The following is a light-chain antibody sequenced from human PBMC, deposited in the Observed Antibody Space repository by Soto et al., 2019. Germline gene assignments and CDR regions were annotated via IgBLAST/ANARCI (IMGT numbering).Light chain of an antibody. J-gene: IGLJ1*01. V-gene: IGLV2-14*01. CDR1: SSDVGGYKY. CDR3: SSYRSSSTVFYV. CDR2: EVI. Sequence: QSALTQPASVSGSPGQSITISCTGTSSDVGGYKYVSWYQQHPGKAPKLMIYEVINRPSGVSNRFSGSKSGNTASLTISGLQAEDVPDYYCSSYRSSSTVFYVFGTGTKLTVL.